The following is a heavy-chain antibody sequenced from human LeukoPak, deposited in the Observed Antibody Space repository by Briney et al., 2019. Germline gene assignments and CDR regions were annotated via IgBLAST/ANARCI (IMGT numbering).Heavy chain of an antibody. V-gene: IGHV3-48*02. D-gene: IGHD3-3*01. CDR1: GFTFSSYS. J-gene: IGHJ4*02. CDR3: ARDRFRRGETDY. Sequence: PGGSLRLSCAASGFTFSSYSMNWVRQAPGKGLEWVPYISSSSTIYYADSVKGRFTISRDNAKNSLYLQMNSLRDEDTAVYYCARDRFRRGETDYWGQGTLVTVSS. CDR2: ISSSSTI.